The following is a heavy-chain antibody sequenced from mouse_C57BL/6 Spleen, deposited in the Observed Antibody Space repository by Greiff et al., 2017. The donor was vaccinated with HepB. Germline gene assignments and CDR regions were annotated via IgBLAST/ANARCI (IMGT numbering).Heavy chain of an antibody. CDR1: GYSITSGYY. Sequence: EVQLQESGPGLVKPSQSLSLTCSVTGYSITSGYYWNWIRQFPGNKLEWMGYISYDGSNNYNPSLKNRISITRDTSKNQFFLKLNSLTTEDTATYYCARDALYYYGSSPSYWYFDVWGTGTTVTVSS. D-gene: IGHD1-1*01. V-gene: IGHV3-6*01. CDR3: ARDALYYYGSSPSYWYFDV. CDR2: ISYDGSN. J-gene: IGHJ1*03.